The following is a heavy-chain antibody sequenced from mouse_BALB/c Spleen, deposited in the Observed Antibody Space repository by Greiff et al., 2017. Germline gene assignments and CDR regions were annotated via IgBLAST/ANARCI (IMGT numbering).Heavy chain of an antibody. Sequence: EVQGVESGPELVKPGASVKMSCKASGYTFTSYVMHWVKQKPGQGLEWIGYINPYNDGTKYNEKFKGKATLTSDKSSSTAYMELSSLTSEDSAVYYCARYYYGYDWYFDVWGAGTTVTVSS. CDR3: ARYYYGYDWYFDV. CDR2: INPYNDGT. CDR1: GYTFTSYV. J-gene: IGHJ1*01. V-gene: IGHV1-14*01. D-gene: IGHD1-2*01.